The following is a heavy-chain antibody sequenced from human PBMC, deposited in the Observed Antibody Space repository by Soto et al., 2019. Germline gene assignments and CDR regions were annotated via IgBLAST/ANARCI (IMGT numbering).Heavy chain of an antibody. V-gene: IGHV1-8*01. J-gene: IGHJ6*03. CDR2: MNPNSGNT. Sequence: ASVKVSCKASGYTFTSYDINWVRQATGQGLEWMGWMNPNSGNTGYAQKFQGRVTMTRNTSISTAYMELSSLRSEDTAVYYCAGGAPGFYSSSGGFTFYYSSYYKDVWGKGTRVTVPS. D-gene: IGHD6-13*01. CDR1: GYTFTSYD. CDR3: AGGAPGFYSSSGGFTFYYSSYYKDV.